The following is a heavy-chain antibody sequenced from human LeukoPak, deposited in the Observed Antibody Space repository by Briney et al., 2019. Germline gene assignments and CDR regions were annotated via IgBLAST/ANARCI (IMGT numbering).Heavy chain of an antibody. CDR1: GGSFSGYY. CDR3: ASAMIGVPDDAFDI. V-gene: IGHV4-34*01. CDR2: INHSGGT. Sequence: SSETLSLTCAVYGGSFSGYYWSRIRQPPGKGLEWIGEINHSGGTNYNPSLKSRVTISVDTSKNQFSLKLSSVTAADTAVYYCASAMIGVPDDAFDIWGQGTMVTVSS. J-gene: IGHJ3*02. D-gene: IGHD3-22*01.